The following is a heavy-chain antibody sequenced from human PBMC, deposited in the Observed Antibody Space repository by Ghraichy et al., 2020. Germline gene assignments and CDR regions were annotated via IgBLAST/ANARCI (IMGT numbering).Heavy chain of an antibody. CDR2: VYFNWST. Sequence: SETLSLTCTVSGGSISGYYWSCIRQPAGKGLEWIGRVYFNWSTNYNPSLKSRVTMSVATSKNQFSLKLNSVTAADTAVYYCARGGYATSSGGSWFDPWGQGPLVTVSS. CDR3: ARGGYATSSGGSWFDP. J-gene: IGHJ5*02. D-gene: IGHD1-26*01. V-gene: IGHV4-4*07. CDR1: GGSISGYY.